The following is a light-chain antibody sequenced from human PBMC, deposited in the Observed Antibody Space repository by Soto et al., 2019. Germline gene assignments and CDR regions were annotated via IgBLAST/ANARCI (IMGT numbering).Light chain of an antibody. J-gene: IGKJ3*01. Sequence: DTVLTQSPATLSLSPGERATLFCRASQSVGAYLAWYQQRPGQAPRLLIYDASHRATGIPPRFSGSGSGTDFTLTISSLEPEDFAIYYCQQRSRLFTFGPGTKVDFK. CDR2: DAS. CDR3: QQRSRLFT. V-gene: IGKV3-11*01. CDR1: QSVGAY.